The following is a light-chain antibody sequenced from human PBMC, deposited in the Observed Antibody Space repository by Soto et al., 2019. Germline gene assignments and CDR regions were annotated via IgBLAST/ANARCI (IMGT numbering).Light chain of an antibody. Sequence: AIQMTQSPSSLSASVGDRVTISCGASQGIGNALGWYQQKPGKPPKVLIYGASNLQSGVPSRFSGSGSGTDFTFTISSLQPEEVATYYCQKCGVAPFTFGGGTKVAIK. V-gene: IGKV1-6*01. CDR1: QGIGNA. CDR2: GAS. J-gene: IGKJ4*01. CDR3: QKCGVAPFT.